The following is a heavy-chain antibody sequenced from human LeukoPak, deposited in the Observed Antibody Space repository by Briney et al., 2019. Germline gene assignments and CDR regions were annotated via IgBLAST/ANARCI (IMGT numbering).Heavy chain of an antibody. J-gene: IGHJ4*02. V-gene: IGHV3-23*01. CDR1: GFTFSSYA. CDR3: AKDLRAIFPYSSNPFDY. D-gene: IGHD6-13*01. Sequence: QPGGSLRLSCAASGFTFSSYAMSWVRQAPGKGLEWVSAISGSGGSTYYADSVKGRFTISRDNSKNTLYLQMNSLRAEDTAVYYCAKDLRAIFPYSSNPFDYWGQGTLVTVSS. CDR2: ISGSGGST.